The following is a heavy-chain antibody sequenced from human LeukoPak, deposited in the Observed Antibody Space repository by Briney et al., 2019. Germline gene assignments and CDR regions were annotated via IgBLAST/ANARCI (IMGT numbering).Heavy chain of an antibody. CDR2: ISIGSII. CDR3: AKTGTPWYYFDY. CDR1: GFTFTKYN. D-gene: IGHD1-1*01. Sequence: GGSLRLSCAASGFTFTKYNMNWVRQAPGKGLEWVSIISIGSIIHYADSVKGRFTISRDNSKNTLYLQMNSLRAEDTAVYYCAKTGTPWYYFDYWGQGTLVTVSS. V-gene: IGHV3-69-1*01. J-gene: IGHJ4*02.